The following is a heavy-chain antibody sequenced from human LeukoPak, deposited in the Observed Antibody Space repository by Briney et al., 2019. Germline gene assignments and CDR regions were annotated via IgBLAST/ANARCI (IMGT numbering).Heavy chain of an antibody. CDR2: LDSEDSET. V-gene: IGHV1-24*01. D-gene: IGHD2-2*02. CDR1: GYTLIEIS. CDR3: ATIVGLPPAIKWLDP. J-gene: IGHJ5*02. Sequence: ASVKVSCKVSGYTLIEISMHWVRQAPGKGLGWMGGLDSEDSETIYAQKFQGRVTMTEDTSTDTAYMELSNLRSADTAVYYCATIVGLPPAIKWLDPWGQGTLVTVSS.